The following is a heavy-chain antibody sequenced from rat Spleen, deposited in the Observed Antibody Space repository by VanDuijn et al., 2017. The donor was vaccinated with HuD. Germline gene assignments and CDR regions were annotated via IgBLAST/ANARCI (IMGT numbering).Heavy chain of an antibody. CDR3: TRKGYNSFAY. D-gene: IGHD4-3*01. V-gene: IGHV5S13*01. J-gene: IGHJ3*01. Sequence: EVQLVESGGGLVQPGRSLRLSCAASGFTFSNYDMAWVRQAPTKGLDWIASISTGGGKSYYRDSVKGRFTLSRDNAEKTQYLQMDSLKSEDTATYYCTRKGYNSFAYWGQGTLVTVSS. CDR1: GFTFSNYD. CDR2: ISTGGGKS.